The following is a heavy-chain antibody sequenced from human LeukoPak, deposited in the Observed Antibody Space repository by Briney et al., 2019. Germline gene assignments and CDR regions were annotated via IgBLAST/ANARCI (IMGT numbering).Heavy chain of an antibody. CDR2: ISGSGGST. J-gene: IGHJ4*02. CDR3: AKAGGSGWYEGYYFDY. D-gene: IGHD6-19*01. CDR1: GFTFSSYA. Sequence: SGGSLRLSCVASGFTFSSYAMSWVRQAPGKGLEWVSAISGSGGSTYYADSVKGRFTISRDNSKNTLYLQMNSLRAEDTAVCYCAKAGGSGWYEGYYFDYWGQGTLVTVSS. V-gene: IGHV3-23*01.